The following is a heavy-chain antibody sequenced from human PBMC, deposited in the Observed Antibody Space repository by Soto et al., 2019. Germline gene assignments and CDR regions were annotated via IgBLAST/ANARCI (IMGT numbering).Heavy chain of an antibody. J-gene: IGHJ6*02. D-gene: IGHD3-3*01. V-gene: IGHV3-30*18. CDR2: ISYDGSNK. CDR3: AKDLVSYYDFWSAKYGMDV. Sequence: GGSLRLSCAASGFTFSSYGMHWVRQAPGKGLEWVAVISYDGSNKYYADSVKGRFTISRDNSKNTLYLQMNSLRAEDTAVYYCAKDLVSYYDFWSAKYGMDVWGQGTTVTVSS. CDR1: GFTFSSYG.